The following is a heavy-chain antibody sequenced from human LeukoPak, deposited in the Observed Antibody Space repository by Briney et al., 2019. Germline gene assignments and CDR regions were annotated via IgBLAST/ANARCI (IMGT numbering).Heavy chain of an antibody. CDR2: LNPSDGAT. V-gene: IGHV1-46*01. J-gene: IGHJ4*02. Sequence: GASVKVSCKASGYTFTMYYIHWVRQAPGHGLEWMGMLNPSDGATTYAQRFQGRVTMTRDMSTSTVYMELSSLRSEDTAVYYCARGVPAAPNSIFGYWGQGTLVTVSS. D-gene: IGHD2-2*01. CDR3: ARGVPAAPNSIFGY. CDR1: GYTFTMYY.